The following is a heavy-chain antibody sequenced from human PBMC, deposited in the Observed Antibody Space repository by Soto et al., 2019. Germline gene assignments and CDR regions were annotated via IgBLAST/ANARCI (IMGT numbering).Heavy chain of an antibody. CDR2: MNPNSGNT. Sequence: ASVKVSCKASGYTFTSYDINWVRQATGQGLEWMGWMNPNSGNTGYAQKFQGRVTMTRNTSISTAYMELSSLRSEDTAVYYCARGPFKGYCSGGSCYTRRYWFVPWGQGTMVTASS. J-gene: IGHJ5*02. V-gene: IGHV1-8*01. CDR3: ARGPFKGYCSGGSCYTRRYWFVP. CDR1: GYTFTSYD. D-gene: IGHD2-15*01.